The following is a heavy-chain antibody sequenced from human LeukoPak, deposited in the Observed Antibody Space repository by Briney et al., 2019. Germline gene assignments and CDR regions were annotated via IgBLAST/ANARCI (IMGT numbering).Heavy chain of an antibody. V-gene: IGHV3-49*04. CDR2: IRSKAYGGTT. J-gene: IGHJ4*02. D-gene: IGHD3-22*01. Sequence: GGSLRLSCTPSGFTFGDYGMSWVRQAPGKGLEWVGFIRSKAYGGTTEYAASVKGGFTISRDDSKSIAYLQMNSLKTEDTAVYYCTRGDYYDSSGYYFLFDHWGQGTLVTVSS. CDR3: TRGDYYDSSGYYFLFDH. CDR1: GFTFGDYG.